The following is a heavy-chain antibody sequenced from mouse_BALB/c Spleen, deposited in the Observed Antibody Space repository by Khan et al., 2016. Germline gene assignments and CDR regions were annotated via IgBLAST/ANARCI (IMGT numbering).Heavy chain of an antibody. CDR3: ARSGGNFDY. V-gene: IGHV9-3*02. CDR1: GYTFTNYG. J-gene: IGHJ2*01. CDR2: INTNTGEP. D-gene: IGHD3-1*01. Sequence: QCQLVQSGPELKKPGETVKISCKASGYTFTNYGMNWVKQAPGKGLKWMGWINTNTGEPTYAEEFKGRFAFSLETSASTAYLQINNLKNEDTATYVCARSGGNFDYWGQGTTLTVSS.